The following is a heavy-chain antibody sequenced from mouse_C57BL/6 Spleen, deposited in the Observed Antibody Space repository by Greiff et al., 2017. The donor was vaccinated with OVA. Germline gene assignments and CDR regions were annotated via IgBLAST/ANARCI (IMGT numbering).Heavy chain of an antibody. CDR2: IDPETGGT. CDR3: TKGLFHFDY. CDR1: GYTFTDYE. Sequence: VKLQESGAELVRPGASVTLSCKASGYTFTDYEMHWVKQTPVHGLEWIGAIDPETGGTAYNQKFKGKAILTADKSSSTAYMELRSLTSEDSAVYYCTKGLFHFDYWGQGTTLTVSS. D-gene: IGHD1-1*01. J-gene: IGHJ2*01. V-gene: IGHV1-15*01.